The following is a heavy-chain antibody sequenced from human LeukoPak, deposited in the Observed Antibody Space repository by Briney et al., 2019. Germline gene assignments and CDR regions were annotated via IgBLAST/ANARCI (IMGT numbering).Heavy chain of an antibody. CDR2: ISNSGSTI. CDR1: GFTFSDYY. J-gene: IGHJ4*02. D-gene: IGHD4-17*01. V-gene: IGHV3-11*01. CDR3: ARAEDYGDFHS. Sequence: GGSLRLSCAASGFTFSDYYMSWIRQAPGKGLEWISYISNSGSTIYYADSVKGRFTISRDNAKNSLYLQLNNLRAEDTAVYYCARAEDYGDFHSWGQGTLVTVSS.